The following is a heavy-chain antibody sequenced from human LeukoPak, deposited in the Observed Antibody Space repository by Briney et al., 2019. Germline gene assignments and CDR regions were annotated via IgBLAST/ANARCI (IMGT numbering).Heavy chain of an antibody. V-gene: IGHV3-21*05. Sequence: PGGSLRLACAASGFSFSLYAMNWVRQAPGKGLEWISYINSGGDDIHYAASVRGRFTISRDDAGNTLFLQLISLRAEDTAVYYCARDTIQPGLIDDWGQGTLVTVSS. CDR1: GFSFSLYA. D-gene: IGHD2-2*01. J-gene: IGHJ4*02. CDR3: ARDTIQPGLIDD. CDR2: INSGGDDI.